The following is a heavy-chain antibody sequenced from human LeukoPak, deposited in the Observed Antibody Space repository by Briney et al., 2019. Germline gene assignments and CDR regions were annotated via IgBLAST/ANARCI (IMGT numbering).Heavy chain of an antibody. CDR1: GCSISSYY. J-gene: IGHJ4*02. CDR3: AREGGDYYGSGSYYNGAFDY. CDR2: IYTSGST. Sequence: PSETLSLTCTVSGCSISSYYWSWLRQPAGKGLEWIGRIYTSGSTYYNPSLKSRVTMSVDTSKNQVSLKLSSVCAADTAVYYCAREGGDYYGSGSYYNGAFDYWGQGTLVTVSS. D-gene: IGHD3-10*01. V-gene: IGHV4-4*07.